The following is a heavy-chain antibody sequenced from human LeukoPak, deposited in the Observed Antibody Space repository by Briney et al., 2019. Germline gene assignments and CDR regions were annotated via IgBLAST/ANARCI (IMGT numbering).Heavy chain of an antibody. CDR3: AKRAAAGTRLDYFDK. V-gene: IGHV3-23*01. J-gene: IGHJ4*02. CDR2: ISANGGGT. CDR1: GFTFSTYA. D-gene: IGHD6-13*01. Sequence: GGSLRLSCAASGFTFSTYAMCWVRQAPGKGLEWVSTISANGGGTYYADSVKGRFTISRDSSKNTLYLQMNSLSAEDTPSYYCAKRAAAGTRLDYFDKWGQGTLVTVSS.